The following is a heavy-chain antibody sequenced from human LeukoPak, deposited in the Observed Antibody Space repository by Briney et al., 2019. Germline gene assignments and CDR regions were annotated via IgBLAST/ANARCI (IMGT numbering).Heavy chain of an antibody. J-gene: IGHJ4*02. CDR1: GFTFSDYE. D-gene: IGHD3-10*02. CDR2: ISTSGSTT. V-gene: IGHV3-48*03. CDR3: ARGALHVFDY. Sequence: GGSLRLSCAASGFTFSDYEINWVRQAPGKGLELVSCISTSGSTTYYADSVKGPFTISRDKAKNSLFLQMNTLTAEDTAVYYCARGALHVFDYWGQGTPVSVSS.